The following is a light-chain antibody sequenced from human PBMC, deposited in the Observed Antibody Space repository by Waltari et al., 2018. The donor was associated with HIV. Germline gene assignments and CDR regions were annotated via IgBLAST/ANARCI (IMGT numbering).Light chain of an antibody. CDR1: QDISDY. J-gene: IGKJ1*01. Sequence: DIQMTQSPSSLSASVGDRITITCRASQDISDYLAWYQQKAGKVPKVLIYAAYTLQSGVPSRFSGSGSGTEFTLTISRLQPEDVAMYYCQKYDSAPWTFGPGTTVEIK. CDR2: AAY. V-gene: IGKV1-27*01. CDR3: QKYDSAPWT.